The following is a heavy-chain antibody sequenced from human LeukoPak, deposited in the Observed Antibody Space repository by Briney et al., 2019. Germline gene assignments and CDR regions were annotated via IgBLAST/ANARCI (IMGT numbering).Heavy chain of an antibody. V-gene: IGHV4-34*01. CDR2: INHSGST. D-gene: IGHD3-3*01. J-gene: IGHJ4*02. Sequence: SETLSLTCAVYGGSFSGYYWSWIRQPPGKGLEWIGEINHSGSTNYNPSPKSRVTLSVDTSKNQFSLKLSSVTAADTAVYYCARGSGDFWSGYYGPDYWGQGTLVTVSS. CDR1: GGSFSGYY. CDR3: ARGSGDFWSGYYGPDY.